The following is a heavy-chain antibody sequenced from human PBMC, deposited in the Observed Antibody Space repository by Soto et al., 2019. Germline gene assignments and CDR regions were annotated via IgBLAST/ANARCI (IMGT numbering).Heavy chain of an antibody. CDR2: IRSNTAVT. CDR3: AKASDGGWPYYFDS. J-gene: IGHJ4*02. D-gene: IGHD2-15*01. V-gene: IGHV3-23*01. Sequence: GGSMRVSCVAAGFPFDPYVMAWVRKAPGKGLEWVAAIRSNTAVTHYADSMRDRFTISRVNSANTIFLQMNSLRVEDSAVYFCAKASDGGWPYYFDSWGQGALVTVSS. CDR1: GFPFDPYV.